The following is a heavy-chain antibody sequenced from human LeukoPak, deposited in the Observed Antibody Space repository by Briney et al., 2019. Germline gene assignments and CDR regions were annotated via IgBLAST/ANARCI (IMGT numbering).Heavy chain of an antibody. Sequence: GGSLRLPCAASGFTFSSYAINWVRQAPGKGLEWVAVISYDSSQMYYVDSVKGRFTISRDNSKNTLYLQMNSLRAEDTAVYYCARKGGSPPSLWGQGTLVTVSS. CDR3: ARKGGSPPSL. V-gene: IGHV3-30*07. J-gene: IGHJ4*02. CDR1: GFTFSSYA. CDR2: ISYDSSQM.